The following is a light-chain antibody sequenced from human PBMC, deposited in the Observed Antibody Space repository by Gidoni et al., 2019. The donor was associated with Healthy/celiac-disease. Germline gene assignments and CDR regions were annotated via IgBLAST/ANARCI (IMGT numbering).Light chain of an antibody. CDR1: QSISSW. CDR2: KAS. J-gene: IGKJ1*01. Sequence: DIQMTQSPSTLSASVGDRVTITCRASQSISSWLAWYQQKPGKAPKLLIYKASSLESGVPSRFSGSGSGTEFTLPISSLQPDDFATYYCQQYNSYSWTFXQXTKVXIK. V-gene: IGKV1-5*03. CDR3: QQYNSYSWT.